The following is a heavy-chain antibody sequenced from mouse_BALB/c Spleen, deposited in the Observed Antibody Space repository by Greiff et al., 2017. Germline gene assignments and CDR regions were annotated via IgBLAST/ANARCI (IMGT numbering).Heavy chain of an antibody. J-gene: IGHJ1*01. Sequence: VQLKQSGTVLARPGASVKMSCKASGYSFTSYWMHWVKQRPGQGLEWIGAIYPGNSDTSYNQKFKGKAKLTAVTSASTAYMELSSLTNEDSAVYYCTRWEYGNYWYFDVWGAGTTVTVSS. CDR2: IYPGNSDT. D-gene: IGHD2-10*02. V-gene: IGHV1-5*01. CDR3: TRWEYGNYWYFDV. CDR1: GYSFTSYW.